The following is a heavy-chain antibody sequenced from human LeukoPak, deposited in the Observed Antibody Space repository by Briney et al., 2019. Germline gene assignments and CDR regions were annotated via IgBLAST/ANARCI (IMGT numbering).Heavy chain of an antibody. J-gene: IGHJ4*02. Sequence: GGSLRLSRAASGFTVSRNLLNWVRQAPGKGLEGVSVIYSGGSTYYVDPVQGRFTISRDNSKNTLHLQMNSLRAEDTAVYYCAAVMIYSSGDLSFDYWGQGTLVTVSS. CDR2: IYSGGST. CDR3: AAVMIYSSGDLSFDY. CDR1: GFTVSRNL. V-gene: IGHV3-53*01. D-gene: IGHD6-19*01.